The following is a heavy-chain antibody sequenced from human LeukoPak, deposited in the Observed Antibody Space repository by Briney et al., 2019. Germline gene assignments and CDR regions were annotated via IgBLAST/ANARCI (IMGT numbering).Heavy chain of an antibody. D-gene: IGHD1-26*01. CDR3: ARQRLWADY. CDR2: IYYSGST. CDR1: GDSMSSHY. Sequence: SETLSLTCTVSGDSMSSHYWGWFRQPPGKGLEWIGTIYYSGSTYYTPSLKSRVTISVDTSKNHFSLKLSSVTAADTAVNYCARQRLWADYWGQGTLVTVSS. V-gene: IGHV4-39*01. J-gene: IGHJ4*02.